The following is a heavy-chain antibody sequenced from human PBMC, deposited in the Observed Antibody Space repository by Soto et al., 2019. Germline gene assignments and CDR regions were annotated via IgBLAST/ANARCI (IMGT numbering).Heavy chain of an antibody. J-gene: IGHJ6*02. CDR2: MNPNSGNT. V-gene: IGHV1-8*01. D-gene: IGHD3-16*01. CDR3: ATERSYGMEV. Sequence: ASVKVSCKASGYTFTSYDINCVRQATGQGLEWMGWMNPNSGNTVYAQKFQGRVTMTRNTSVSTAYMELSSLRSEDTAVYYCATERSYGMEVWGQGTTVTVSS. CDR1: GYTFTSYD.